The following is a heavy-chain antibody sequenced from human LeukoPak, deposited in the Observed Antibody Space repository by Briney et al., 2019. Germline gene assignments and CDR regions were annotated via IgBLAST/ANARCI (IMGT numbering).Heavy chain of an antibody. CDR2: ITSSSSKM. J-gene: IGHJ4*02. V-gene: IGHV3-11*01. CDR3: ARGQYYSETNGYYLFDY. D-gene: IGHD3-22*01. CDR1: GFIFSDHY. Sequence: GGSLRLSCAASGFIFSDHYMSWIRQAPGKGLEWISYITSSSSKMFYADSVKGRFTISRDNSKNSLFLQMDSLRVEDTAVYYCARGQYYSETNGYYLFDYWGQGTLVTVSS.